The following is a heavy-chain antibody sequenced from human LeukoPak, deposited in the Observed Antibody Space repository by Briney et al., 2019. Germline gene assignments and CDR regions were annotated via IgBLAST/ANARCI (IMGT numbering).Heavy chain of an antibody. Sequence: ASVKVSCKASGGTFSSYAISWVRQAPGQGLEWMGRIIPIFGIANYAQKFQGRVTITADKSTSTAYMELSSLRSEDTAVYYCASGSRYSSVEDWGQGTLVTVSS. CDR1: GGTFSSYA. J-gene: IGHJ4*02. CDR3: ASGSRYSSVED. V-gene: IGHV1-69*04. CDR2: IIPIFGIA. D-gene: IGHD5-18*01.